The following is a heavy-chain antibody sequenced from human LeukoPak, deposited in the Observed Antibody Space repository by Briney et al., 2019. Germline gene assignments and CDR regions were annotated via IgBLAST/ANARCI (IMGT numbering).Heavy chain of an antibody. CDR1: GYTFTSYG. D-gene: IGHD4-23*01. CDR3: ARDYYGGNSGVPDY. J-gene: IGHJ4*02. CDR2: INPNSGGT. Sequence: ASVKVSCKASGYTFTSYGISWVRQAPGQGLEWVGWINPNSGGTNYAQKFQGRVTMTRDTSISTAYMELSRLRSDDTAVYYCARDYYGGNSGVPDYWGQGTLVTVSS. V-gene: IGHV1-2*02.